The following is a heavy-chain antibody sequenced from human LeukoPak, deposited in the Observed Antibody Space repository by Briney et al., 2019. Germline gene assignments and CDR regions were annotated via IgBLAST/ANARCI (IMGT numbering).Heavy chain of an antibody. Sequence: SETLSLTCTVSGGSSSSSYWSWIRQPPGKGLEWIGSIYYSGNTYYNPSLKSRVTISVDTSKNQFSLKLSSMTAADTAVYYCARTPRDGYNSPYFDYWGQGTLVTVSS. V-gene: IGHV4-39*01. J-gene: IGHJ4*02. D-gene: IGHD5-24*01. CDR1: GGSSSSSY. CDR2: IYYSGNT. CDR3: ARTPRDGYNSPYFDY.